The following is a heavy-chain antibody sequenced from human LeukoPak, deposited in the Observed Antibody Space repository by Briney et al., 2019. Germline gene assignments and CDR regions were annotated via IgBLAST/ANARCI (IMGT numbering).Heavy chain of an antibody. CDR2: IKQDGSER. Sequence: GGSLRLSCAASGFSFSTYWMSWVRQAPGKGLEWVANIKQDGSERYFVDSVRGRFTISRDNAKNSLFLQMNSLRVDDTAVYYRARAGNALLRLFDYWGQGTLVTVSS. D-gene: IGHD3-10*01. CDR1: GFSFSTYW. V-gene: IGHV3-7*01. CDR3: ARAGNALLRLFDY. J-gene: IGHJ4*02.